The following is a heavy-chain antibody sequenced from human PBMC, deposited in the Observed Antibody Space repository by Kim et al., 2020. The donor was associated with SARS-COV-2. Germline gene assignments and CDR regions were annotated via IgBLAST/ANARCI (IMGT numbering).Heavy chain of an antibody. J-gene: IGHJ4*02. Sequence: VKGRLTISKDNSKTTLYLQMNSLRAEDTAVYYCAKTSHRQQWLVRADYWGQGTLVTVSS. D-gene: IGHD6-19*01. V-gene: IGHV3-23*01. CDR3: AKTSHRQQWLVRADY.